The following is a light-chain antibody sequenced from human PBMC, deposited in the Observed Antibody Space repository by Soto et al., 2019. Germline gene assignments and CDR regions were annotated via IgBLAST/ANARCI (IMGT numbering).Light chain of an antibody. Sequence: ETVLTQSPGTLSLSPGERVTLSCRASQSVSSNYLAWYQQKPGQAPRLLIYATSSRATGIPDRFSGSGSGTDFTLTINRLEPEDFAVYYCQQYGNSPRYSFGQGTRLEIK. CDR3: QQYGNSPRYS. V-gene: IGKV3-20*01. J-gene: IGKJ2*03. CDR1: QSVSSNY. CDR2: ATS.